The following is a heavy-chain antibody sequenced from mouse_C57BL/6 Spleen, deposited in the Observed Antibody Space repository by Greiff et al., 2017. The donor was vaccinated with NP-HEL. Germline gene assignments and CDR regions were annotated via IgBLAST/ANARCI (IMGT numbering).Heavy chain of an antibody. CDR1: GYTFTSYW. J-gene: IGHJ1*03. Sequence: VQLQQPGAELVRPGSSVKLSCKASGYTFTSYWMDWVKQRPGQGLEWIGNIYPSDSETHYNQKFKDKATLTVDKSSSTAYMQLSSLTSEDSAVYYCARYDDRWYFDVWGTGTTVTVSS. D-gene: IGHD2-4*01. V-gene: IGHV1-61*01. CDR2: IYPSDSET. CDR3: ARYDDRWYFDV.